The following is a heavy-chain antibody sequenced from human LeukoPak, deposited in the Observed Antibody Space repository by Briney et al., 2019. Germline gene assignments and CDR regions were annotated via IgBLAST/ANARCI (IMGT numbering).Heavy chain of an antibody. CDR3: ARDGSSWSNWLDP. CDR2: ISSSSSYT. Sequence: GGSLRLSCAASGFTFSDYYMTWIRQAPGKGLEWVSYISSSSSYTGYAPSVRGRFTISRDNAKNSLYLQMSSLRAEDTGVYYCARDGSSWSNWLDPWGQGTLVTVSS. J-gene: IGHJ5*02. D-gene: IGHD6-13*01. V-gene: IGHV3-11*06. CDR1: GFTFSDYY.